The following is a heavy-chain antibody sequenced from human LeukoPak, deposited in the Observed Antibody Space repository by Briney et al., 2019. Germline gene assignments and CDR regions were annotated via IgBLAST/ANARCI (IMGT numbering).Heavy chain of an antibody. CDR2: ISTHGSII. CDR3: ARVGLNDYGSGTYADY. Sequence: GGSLRLSCGASGFTFNDYYMTWIRQAPGKGLEWVSYISTHGSIIYYADSVKGRFTISRDNTKNSLYLQMNTLRAEDTAVYYCARVGLNDYGSGTYADYWGQGTLVTVSS. D-gene: IGHD3-10*01. V-gene: IGHV3-11*04. CDR1: GFTFNDYY. J-gene: IGHJ4*02.